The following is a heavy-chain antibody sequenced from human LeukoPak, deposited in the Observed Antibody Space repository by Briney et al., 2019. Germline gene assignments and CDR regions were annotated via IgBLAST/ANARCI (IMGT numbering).Heavy chain of an antibody. V-gene: IGHV3-9*01. J-gene: IGHJ4*02. Sequence: GRSLRLSCAASGFTFDDYAMHWVRQAPGKGLEWVSGISWNSGSIGYADSVKGRFTISRDNAKNSLYLQMNSLRAEDTAVYFCASAPNENYFDFWGQGTLVTVSS. CDR2: ISWNSGSI. CDR1: GFTFDDYA. D-gene: IGHD3-3*01. CDR3: ASAPNENYFDF.